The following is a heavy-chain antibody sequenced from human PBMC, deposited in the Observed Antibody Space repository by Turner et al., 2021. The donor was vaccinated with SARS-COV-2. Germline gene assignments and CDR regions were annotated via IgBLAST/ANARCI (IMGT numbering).Heavy chain of an antibody. J-gene: IGHJ5*01. CDR2: IYYSRST. CDR3: ARRSEGYYGSGSHWFDP. D-gene: IGHD3-10*01. CDR1: GGSISSSPYY. Sequence: QLQLQESGPGLVKPSETLSLTCTVSGGSISSSPYYWGWIRQPPGKGLEWIRSIYYSRSTYYNPSLKSSVTISVDTSKNQFSLTLGYVTAADTAVYYCARRSEGYYGSGSHWFDPWGQGTMVTVSS. V-gene: IGHV4-39*01.